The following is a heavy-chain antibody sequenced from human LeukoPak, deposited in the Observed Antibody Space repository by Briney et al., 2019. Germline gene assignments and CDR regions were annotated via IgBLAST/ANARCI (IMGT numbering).Heavy chain of an antibody. Sequence: PGGSLRLSCVASGFTFSTYSVNWVRQAPGKGLEWVSHIATSSTTVYYADSVKSRFTISRDNSKNTLYLQMNSLRAEDTAVYYCARGRYYDSSGSYAFDIWGQGTMVTVSS. CDR2: IATSSTTV. CDR1: GFTFSTYS. J-gene: IGHJ3*02. V-gene: IGHV3-48*01. D-gene: IGHD3-22*01. CDR3: ARGRYYDSSGSYAFDI.